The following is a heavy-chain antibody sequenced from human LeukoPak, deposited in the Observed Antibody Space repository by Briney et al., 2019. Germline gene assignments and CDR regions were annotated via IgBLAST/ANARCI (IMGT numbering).Heavy chain of an antibody. Sequence: GASVKVSCKASGYTFTSYDINWVRQATGQGLEWMGWMNPNSGNTGYAQKFQGRVTMTRNTSISTAYMELSSLRSEDPAVYYCARGQRYCSGGSCYSGFRWFDPWGQGTLVTVSS. J-gene: IGHJ5*02. CDR2: MNPNSGNT. CDR3: ARGQRYCSGGSCYSGFRWFDP. V-gene: IGHV1-8*01. CDR1: GYTFTSYD. D-gene: IGHD2-15*01.